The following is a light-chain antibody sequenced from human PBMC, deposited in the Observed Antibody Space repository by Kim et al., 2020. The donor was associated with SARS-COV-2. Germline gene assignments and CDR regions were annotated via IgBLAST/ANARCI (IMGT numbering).Light chain of an antibody. Sequence: VSQAQTASISCSGDNLVDKFVCWYQQKPGQSPRLIIYQDNQRPSGIPDRFSGSNSGNTATLAISGTQPMDEADYYCQAWDDSTEVFGPGTKVTVL. CDR1: NLVDKF. V-gene: IGLV3-1*01. CDR2: QDN. CDR3: QAWDDSTEV. J-gene: IGLJ1*01.